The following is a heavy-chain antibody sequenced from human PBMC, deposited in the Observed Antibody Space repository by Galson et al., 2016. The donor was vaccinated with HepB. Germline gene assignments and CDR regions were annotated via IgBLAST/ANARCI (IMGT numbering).Heavy chain of an antibody. V-gene: IGHV3-11*06. CDR3: ARDRTSWAAVDY. CDR1: GFTFSDFY. CDR2: ISHRGSDT. Sequence: SLRLSCAASGFTFSDFYMTWIRQAPGKGLEYVSHISHRGSDTNYADSVKGRFTISRDNAKKSLYLQMSSLRAEDTAIYYCARDRTSWAAVDYWGHGTLVTVSS. D-gene: IGHD6-25*01. J-gene: IGHJ4*01.